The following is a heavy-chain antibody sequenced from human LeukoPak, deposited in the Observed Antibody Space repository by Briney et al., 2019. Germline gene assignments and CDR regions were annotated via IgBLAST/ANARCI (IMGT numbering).Heavy chain of an antibody. CDR1: GGSFSGYW. J-gene: IGHJ4*02. CDR2: INHRGST. CDR3: ARGPPLNPGDFDSSGYYYFDY. Sequence: SETLSLTCAVYGGSFSGYWWSWVRLPPGKGLEGMGEINHRGSTNYNPSLKSRVTIAVDTSKIQFSLKLSSVTAADTAVYYCARGPPLNPGDFDSSGYYYFDYWGLGTLVTVSS. V-gene: IGHV4-34*01. D-gene: IGHD3-22*01.